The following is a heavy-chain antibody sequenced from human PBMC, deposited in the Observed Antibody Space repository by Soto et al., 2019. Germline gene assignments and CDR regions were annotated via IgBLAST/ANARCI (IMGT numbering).Heavy chain of an antibody. CDR2: ISSSGSTI. J-gene: IGHJ4*02. CDR1: GFTFSSYE. D-gene: IGHD3-9*01. Sequence: PGGSLRLSCAASGFTFSSYEMNWVRQAPGKGLEWVSYISSSGSTIYYADSVKGRFTISRDNAKNSLYLQMNSLRAEDTAVYYCASENHNYDILTGYYRASGPGDFDYWGQGTLVTV. CDR3: ASENHNYDILTGYYRASGPGDFDY. V-gene: IGHV3-48*03.